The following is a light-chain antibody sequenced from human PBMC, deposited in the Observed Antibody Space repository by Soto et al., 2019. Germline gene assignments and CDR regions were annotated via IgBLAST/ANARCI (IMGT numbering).Light chain of an antibody. CDR2: DVS. V-gene: IGLV2-14*01. CDR1: SSDVGGYNY. Sequence: QSALTQPASVSGSPGQSIPIACTATSSDVGGYNYVSWYQQHPGKAPKLMSYDVSNRPSGVSNRFSGSKSGNTASLTISGLQAEDESDYYCSSYTSSSTLVVGTGTKLTVL. CDR3: SSYTSSSTLV. J-gene: IGLJ1*01.